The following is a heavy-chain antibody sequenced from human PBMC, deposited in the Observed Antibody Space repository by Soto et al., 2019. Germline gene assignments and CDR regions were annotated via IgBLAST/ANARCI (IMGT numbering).Heavy chain of an antibody. V-gene: IGHV4-39*01. Sequence: SDTLSLTCTVSGASSSSSYNYWGWIRQPPGKGLEWTGSIFYSGGTYYNPSLKSRVTISVDTSKNQFSLKLISVTAADTAVYYCARQTSVWGYYDSSGYPGAMDVWGQGST. CDR1: GASSSSSYNY. CDR3: ARQTSVWGYYDSSGYPGAMDV. J-gene: IGHJ6*02. CDR2: IFYSGGT. D-gene: IGHD3-22*01.